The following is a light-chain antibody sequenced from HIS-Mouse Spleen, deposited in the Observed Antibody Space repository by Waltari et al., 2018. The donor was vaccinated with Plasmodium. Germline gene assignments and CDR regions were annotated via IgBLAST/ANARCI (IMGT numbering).Light chain of an antibody. Sequence: SYVLTQPPSVSVAPGQTARITCGGNNIGSKSVHWYQQKPGQAPVLVVYDDSDRPSGIRERCAGAKSGNTATLTSGRVEAGDEADYYCQVWDSSSDHWVFGGGTKLTVL. J-gene: IGLJ3*02. CDR1: NIGSKS. CDR2: DDS. CDR3: QVWDSSSDHWV. V-gene: IGLV3-21*02.